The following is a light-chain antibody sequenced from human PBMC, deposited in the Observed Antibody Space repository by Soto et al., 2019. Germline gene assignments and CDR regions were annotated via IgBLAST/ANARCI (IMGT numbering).Light chain of an antibody. V-gene: IGKV3-15*01. CDR2: GAS. CDR3: HQYHNLPRT. CDR1: QNVPTN. J-gene: IGKJ1*01. Sequence: EILMTQSPATLSVSPGEGATLSCRASQNVPTNLAWYQQKPGQAPRLLIYGASIRATGITARFSGTGSGTEVALSISCLQSEDFAVYYCHQYHNLPRTFGQGTKVEIK.